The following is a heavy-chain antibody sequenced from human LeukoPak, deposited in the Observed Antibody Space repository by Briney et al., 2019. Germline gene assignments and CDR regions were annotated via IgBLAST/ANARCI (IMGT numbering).Heavy chain of an antibody. J-gene: IGHJ4*02. Sequence: GASVKVSCKASGYTFTSYGTSWVRQAPGQGLEWMGWISAYNGNTNYAQKLQGRVTMTTDTSTSTAYMELRSLRSDDTAVYYCARDRGSPYYYDSSGHFYFDYWGQGTLVTVSS. CDR2: ISAYNGNT. CDR1: GYTFTSYG. V-gene: IGHV1-18*01. CDR3: ARDRGSPYYYDSSGHFYFDY. D-gene: IGHD3-22*01.